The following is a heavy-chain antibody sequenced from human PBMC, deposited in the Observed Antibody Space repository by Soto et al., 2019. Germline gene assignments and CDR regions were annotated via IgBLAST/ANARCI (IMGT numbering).Heavy chain of an antibody. CDR1: GGSISVYY. CDR3: ARIAGHCSSTSCYSYYYYYYIDV. CDR2: IYYSGTT. D-gene: IGHD2-2*01. Sequence: PSETLSLTCTVSGGSISVYYWCWIRQPPGKGLEWMGNIYYSGTTNYNPSLKSRVTISVDTSKNQFSLKLTSVTAADTAVYYCARIAGHCSSTSCYSYYYYYYIDVWGKGTTVTVSS. J-gene: IGHJ6*03. V-gene: IGHV4-59*08.